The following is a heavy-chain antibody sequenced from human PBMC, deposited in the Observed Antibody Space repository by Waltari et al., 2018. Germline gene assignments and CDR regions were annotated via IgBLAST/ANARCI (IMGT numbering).Heavy chain of an antibody. V-gene: IGHV3-74*01. J-gene: IGHJ4*02. D-gene: IGHD4-17*01. Sequence: EVQLVESGGGLVQPGGSLRLSCAASGFTFSTSYWMHWVRQAPGQGLVWVSRINSDGSTINYADSVKGRFTISRDNAKNTVYLQMNSLRAADTAVYYCARVPTYTVSTGGFDYWGQGTLVTVSS. CDR2: INSDGSTI. CDR3: ARVPTYTVSTGGFDY. CDR1: GFTFSTSYW.